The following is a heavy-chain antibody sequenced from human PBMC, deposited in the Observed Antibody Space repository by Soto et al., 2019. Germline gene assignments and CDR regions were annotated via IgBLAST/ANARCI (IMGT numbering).Heavy chain of an antibody. Sequence: QVQLQESGPGLVKPSETLSLTCTVSGGSVSSGSYYWSWIRQPPGKGLEWIGYIYYSGSTNYNPSLKSRVTISVDTSKNQFSLNLSSVTAADTAVYYCARGIEGWYQGRYYYGMDGWGQGTTVTVSS. CDR2: IYYSGST. D-gene: IGHD6-19*01. CDR3: ARGIEGWYQGRYYYGMDG. J-gene: IGHJ6*02. V-gene: IGHV4-61*01. CDR1: GGSVSSGSYY.